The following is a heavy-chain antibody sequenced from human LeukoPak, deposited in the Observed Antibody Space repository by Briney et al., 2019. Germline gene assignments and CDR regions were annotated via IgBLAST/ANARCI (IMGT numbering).Heavy chain of an antibody. D-gene: IGHD3-9*01. V-gene: IGHV4-59*01. CDR2: IYYSGST. J-gene: IGHJ6*04. Sequence: SETLSLTCTVSGGSISSYYWSWIRQPPGKGLEWIGYIYYSGSTNYNPSLKSRVTISVDTSKNQFSLKLSSVTAADTAVYYCARSEEDHDILTGYYLASGMDVWGKGTTVTVSS. CDR3: ARSEEDHDILTGYYLASGMDV. CDR1: GGSISSYY.